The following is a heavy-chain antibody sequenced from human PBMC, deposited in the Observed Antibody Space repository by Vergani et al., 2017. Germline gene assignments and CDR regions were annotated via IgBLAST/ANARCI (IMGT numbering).Heavy chain of an antibody. D-gene: IGHD5-24*01. J-gene: IGHJ6*02. CDR3: AREEAGRWLQMEYYYYYGMDV. Sequence: QVQLQQWGAGLLKPSETLSLTCAVYGGSFSGYYWSWIRQPPGKGLEWIGEINHSGSTNYNPSLKSRVTISVDTSKNQFSLKLSSVTAADTAVYYCAREEAGRWLQMEYYYYYGMDVWGQGTTVTVSS. V-gene: IGHV4-34*01. CDR2: INHSGST. CDR1: GGSFSGYY.